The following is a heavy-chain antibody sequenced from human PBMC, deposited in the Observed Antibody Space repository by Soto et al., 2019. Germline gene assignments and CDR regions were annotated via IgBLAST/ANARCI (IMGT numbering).Heavy chain of an antibody. D-gene: IGHD2-21*02. CDR3: ARGWGLVFDY. V-gene: IGHV4-59*01. CDR1: GGSISSYY. CDR2: IYYSGST. J-gene: IGHJ4*02. Sequence: QVQLQESGPGLVKPSETLSLTCTVSGGSISSYYWSWIRQPPGKGLEWIGYIYYSGSTNYTPSLKSRVTISVDTSKNQFSLKLSSVTAADTAVYYCARGWGLVFDYWGQGTLVTVSS.